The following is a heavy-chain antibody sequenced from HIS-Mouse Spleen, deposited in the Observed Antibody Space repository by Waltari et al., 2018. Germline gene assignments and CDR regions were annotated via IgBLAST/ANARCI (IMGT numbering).Heavy chain of an antibody. CDR1: GFTFSSYS. J-gene: IGHJ4*02. CDR3: ASLYYDILTGYYRDY. D-gene: IGHD3-9*01. Sequence: EVQLVESGGGLVKPGWSLRLSCAASGFTFSSYSMNWVRQAPGKGLEWVSSISSSSSYISYADSVKGRFTISRDNAKNSLYLQMNSLRAEDTAVYYCASLYYDILTGYYRDYWGQGTLVTVSS. CDR2: ISSSSSYI. V-gene: IGHV3-21*01.